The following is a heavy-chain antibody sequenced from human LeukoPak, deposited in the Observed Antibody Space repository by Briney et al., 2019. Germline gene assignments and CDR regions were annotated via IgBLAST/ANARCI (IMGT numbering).Heavy chain of an antibody. CDR3: AKGPGRYFDWLSGNWFDP. J-gene: IGHJ5*02. D-gene: IGHD3-9*01. CDR2: ISGSGGST. CDR1: GFTFSSYA. Sequence: PGGSLRLSCAASGFTFSSYAMSWVRQAPGKGLEWVSAISGSGGSTYYADSVKGRSTISRDNSKNTLYLQMNSLRAEDTAVYYCAKGPGRYFDWLSGNWFDPWGQGTLVTVSS. V-gene: IGHV3-23*01.